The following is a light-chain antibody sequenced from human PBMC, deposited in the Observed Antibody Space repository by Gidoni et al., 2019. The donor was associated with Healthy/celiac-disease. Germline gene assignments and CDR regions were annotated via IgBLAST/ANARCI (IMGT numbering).Light chain of an antibody. J-gene: IGKJ4*01. CDR1: QSISSY. CDR3: QQCYSTTRT. CDR2: AAS. V-gene: IGKV1-39*01. Sequence: DIQMTQSPSALSASAAARVTSTCRASQSISSYLNWYQQKPGKAPKLLIYAASSLQSGVPSRFSGSGSGTDFTRTISSLQPEDFATYYCQQCYSTTRTFGGGTKVEIK.